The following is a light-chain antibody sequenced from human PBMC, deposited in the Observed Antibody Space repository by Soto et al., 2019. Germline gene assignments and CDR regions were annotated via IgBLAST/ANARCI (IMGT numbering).Light chain of an antibody. J-gene: IGLJ1*01. CDR1: SSNIGANYD. CDR2: GNS. V-gene: IGLV1-40*01. CDR3: QSYDSTLSARYV. Sequence: QSVLTQPPSVSGAPGQRVTISCTGSSSNIGANYDVHWYQQRPGTAPKLLIFGNSNRPSGVPDRFSGSKSGTSASLAITGLQAEDEGDYYCQSYDSTLSARYVVGTGTPLTVL.